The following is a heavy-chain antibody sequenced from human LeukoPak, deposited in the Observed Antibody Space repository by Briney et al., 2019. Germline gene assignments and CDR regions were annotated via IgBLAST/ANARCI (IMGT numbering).Heavy chain of an antibody. V-gene: IGHV4-59*12. D-gene: IGHD3-10*01. CDR1: GGSISDYY. CDR3: AREGDASGSYYNY. CDR2: MDYSGST. J-gene: IGHJ4*02. Sequence: SETLSLTCTVSGGSISDYYWTWLRQSPGTGLEWIGYMDYSGSTAYNPSLKSRVTISVDKSKNQFSLNLNSVTAADTAVYYCAREGDASGSYYNYWGQGILVTVSS.